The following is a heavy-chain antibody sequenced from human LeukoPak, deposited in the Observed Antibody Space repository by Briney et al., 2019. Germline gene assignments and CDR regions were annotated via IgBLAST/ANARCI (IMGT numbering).Heavy chain of an antibody. D-gene: IGHD6-19*01. Sequence: GGSLRLSCAASGFIFSNYAMSWVRQAPGKGLEWVANIKQDGSEKYYVDSVKGRFTISRDNAKNSLYLQMNSLRAEDTAVYYCARDSDGSGWHGGFDYWGQGTLVTVSS. V-gene: IGHV3-7*01. CDR2: IKQDGSEK. CDR3: ARDSDGSGWHGGFDY. CDR1: GFIFSNYA. J-gene: IGHJ4*02.